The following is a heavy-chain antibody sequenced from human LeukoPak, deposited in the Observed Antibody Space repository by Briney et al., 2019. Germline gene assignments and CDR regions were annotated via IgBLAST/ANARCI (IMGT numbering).Heavy chain of an antibody. J-gene: IGHJ5*02. CDR2: IRYDGGNY. V-gene: IGHV3-30*02. D-gene: IGHD3-10*01. Sequence: SGGSLRLSCAASGFTFSSYGMHWVRQAPGKGLEWVAFIRYDGGNYYYADSVKGRFTISRDNSKNTLYLQMNSLRAEDTAVYYCATVSYGSGSYPHPFDPWGQGTLVSVSS. CDR1: GFTFSSYG. CDR3: ATVSYGSGSYPHPFDP.